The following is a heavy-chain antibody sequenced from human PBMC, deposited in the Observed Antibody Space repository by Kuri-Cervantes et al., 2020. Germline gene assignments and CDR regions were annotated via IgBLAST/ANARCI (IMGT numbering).Heavy chain of an antibody. CDR2: INHSGST. CDR1: GGSFSGYY. Sequence: GSLRLSCAVYGGSFSGYYWSWIRQPPGKGLEWIGEINHSGSTNYNPSLKSRVTISVDTSKNHFSLKLSSVTAADTAVYYCTRGGRYCSGTSCSSSATGNYWGQGTLVTVSS. CDR3: TRGGRYCSGTSCSSSATGNY. V-gene: IGHV4-34*01. J-gene: IGHJ4*02. D-gene: IGHD2-2*01.